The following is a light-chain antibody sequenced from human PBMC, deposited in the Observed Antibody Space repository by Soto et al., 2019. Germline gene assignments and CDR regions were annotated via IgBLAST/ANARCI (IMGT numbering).Light chain of an antibody. CDR2: DAS. CDR3: QQYDNLLLT. CDR1: QDISNY. Sequence: DIQMTQSPSSLSASVGDRVTITCPASQDISNYLNWYQQKPGKAPKLLIYDASNLETGVPSRFSGSGSGTAFTCTISSLQPEDIATYYCQQYDNLLLTFGGGTKVEIK. V-gene: IGKV1-33*01. J-gene: IGKJ4*01.